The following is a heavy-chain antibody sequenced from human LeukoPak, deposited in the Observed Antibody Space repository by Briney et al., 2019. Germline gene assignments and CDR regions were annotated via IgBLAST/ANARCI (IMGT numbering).Heavy chain of an antibody. V-gene: IGHV3-23*01. J-gene: IGHJ4*02. CDR1: GFTFSNYA. Sequence: GGSLRLSCAASGFTFSNYAMSWVRQVPGRGLEWVSTISSRGDSTYDADSVKGRFAISRDNSKNTLYLQMNSLRAEDTAVYYCAKDRTIFGVALVDYWGQGTLVTVSS. D-gene: IGHD3-3*01. CDR3: AKDRTIFGVALVDY. CDR2: ISSRGDST.